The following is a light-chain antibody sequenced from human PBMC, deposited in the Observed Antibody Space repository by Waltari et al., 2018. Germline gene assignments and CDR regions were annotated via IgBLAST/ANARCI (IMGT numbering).Light chain of an antibody. CDR2: NAS. V-gene: IGKV1-12*01. CDR1: QSISSW. Sequence: DIQMTQSPSSVSASVGDRVTIACRESQSISSWLAWYQQKTGKAPNLLIYNASSLQSGVSSRFSGSGSGTDFSLTISGLQPEDLATYYCQQVNIFPFTFGPGTKVDIK. J-gene: IGKJ3*01. CDR3: QQVNIFPFT.